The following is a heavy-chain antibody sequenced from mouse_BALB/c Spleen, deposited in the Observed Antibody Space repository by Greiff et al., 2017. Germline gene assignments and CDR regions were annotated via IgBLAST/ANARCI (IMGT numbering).Heavy chain of an antibody. CDR3: ARKLGHLDY. CDR2: ISYSGST. D-gene: IGHD4-1*01. CDR1: GYSITSDYA. J-gene: IGHJ2*01. V-gene: IGHV3-2*02. Sequence: EVKLVESGPGLVKPSQSLSLTCTVTGYSITSDYAWNWIRQFPGNKLEWMGYISYSGSTSYNPSLKSRISITRDTSKNQFFLQLNSVTTEDTATYYCARKLGHLDYWGQGTTLTVSS.